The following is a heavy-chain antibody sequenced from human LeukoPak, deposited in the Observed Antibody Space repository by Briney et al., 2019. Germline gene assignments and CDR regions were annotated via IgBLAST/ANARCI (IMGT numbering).Heavy chain of an antibody. V-gene: IGHV4-59*01. CDR3: ARSSGGYSYGYLFDY. J-gene: IGHJ4*02. D-gene: IGHD5-18*01. CDR1: DGSITNND. Sequence: PSETLSLTCTVSDGSITNNDWSWVRQTPGKGLEFIGYVHYSGTTNYNPSLRSRVTISIDTSRKHFFLKLKSVTAADTAVYYCARSSGGYSYGYLFDYWGQGTLVTVSS. CDR2: VHYSGTT.